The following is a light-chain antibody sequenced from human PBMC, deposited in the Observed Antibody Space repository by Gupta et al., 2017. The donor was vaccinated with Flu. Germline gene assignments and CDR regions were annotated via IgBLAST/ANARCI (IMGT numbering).Light chain of an antibody. Sequence: DIQMTQSPSSLSASVGDTVTITCRASQSISSYLNWYQQKPGKAPKLLIYAASSLQSGVPSRFSGSGSGTDFTLTISSLQPEDFATYYCQQSYSIPPIFGGGTKVEIK. CDR2: AAS. CDR1: QSISSY. J-gene: IGKJ4*01. V-gene: IGKV1-39*01. CDR3: QQSYSIPPI.